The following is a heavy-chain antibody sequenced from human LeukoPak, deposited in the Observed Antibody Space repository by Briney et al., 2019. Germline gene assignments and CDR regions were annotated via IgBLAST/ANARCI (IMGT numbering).Heavy chain of an antibody. CDR2: IYYSGSA. J-gene: IGHJ4*02. CDR1: GGSISRFY. Sequence: SETLSLTCTVSGGSISRFYWNWIRQTPGKGLEWIGYIYYSGSAIYSPSLKSRVTISVDTSKNQFSLRLTSVTAADTAVYYCARGPEWYYFDHWGQGTLVTVSS. V-gene: IGHV4-59*08. D-gene: IGHD3-3*01. CDR3: ARGPEWYYFDH.